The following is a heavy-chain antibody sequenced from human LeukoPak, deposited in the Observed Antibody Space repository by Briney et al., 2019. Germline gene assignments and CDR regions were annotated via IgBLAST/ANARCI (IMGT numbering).Heavy chain of an antibody. D-gene: IGHD6-19*01. CDR1: AFTFSSYA. J-gene: IGHJ4*02. V-gene: IGHV3-23*01. CDR3: AKDDIAVAGKIDY. Sequence: GGSLRRSYAASAFTFSSYAMRRVRQAPGKGLEWVSAISGSGGSTYYADSVKGRFTISRDNSKNTLYLQMNSWRAEDTAVYYCAKDDIAVAGKIDYWGQGTLVTVSS. CDR2: ISGSGGST.